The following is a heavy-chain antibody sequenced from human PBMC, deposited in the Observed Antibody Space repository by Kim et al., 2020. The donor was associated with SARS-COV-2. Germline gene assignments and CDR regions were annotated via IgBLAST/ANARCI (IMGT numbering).Heavy chain of an antibody. V-gene: IGHV7-4-1*02. J-gene: IGHJ3*02. D-gene: IGHD3-10*01. CDR3: AREPPSGGDAFDI. Sequence: YAQGFTGRFVFSLDTSVSTAYLQISSLKAEDTAVYYCAREPPSGGDAFDIWGQGTMVTVSS.